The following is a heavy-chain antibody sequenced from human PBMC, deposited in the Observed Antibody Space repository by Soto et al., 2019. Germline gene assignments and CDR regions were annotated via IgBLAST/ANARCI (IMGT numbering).Heavy chain of an antibody. V-gene: IGHV3-23*01. D-gene: IGHD3-3*01. CDR2: ISGGDIT. CDR1: IFTFRSYA. J-gene: IGHJ4*02. CDR3: AKDPIFEVVTHYFDY. Sequence: EVQLLESGGGLVQPGGSLRLSCAASIFTFRSYAMFWVRQAPGKGLEWVSAISGGDITYYADPVKGRFTISRDNSKNTVYLQMNSLRVEDTAIYYCAKDPIFEVVTHYFDYWGQGTLVAVSS.